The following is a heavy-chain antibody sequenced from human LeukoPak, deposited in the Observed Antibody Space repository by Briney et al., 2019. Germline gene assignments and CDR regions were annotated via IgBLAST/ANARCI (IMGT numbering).Heavy chain of an antibody. CDR3: ARCYSGYDYGPVY. Sequence: ASVKVSCKASGYIISSYYIHWVRQAPGQGLEWMGIISPSGGGTSYAQRFQGRVSVARDTSTNTVYTELSGLRSEDTAIYYCARCYSGYDYGPVYWGQGTLVTVSS. CDR2: ISPSGGGT. V-gene: IGHV1-46*01. CDR1: GYIISSYY. J-gene: IGHJ4*02. D-gene: IGHD5-12*01.